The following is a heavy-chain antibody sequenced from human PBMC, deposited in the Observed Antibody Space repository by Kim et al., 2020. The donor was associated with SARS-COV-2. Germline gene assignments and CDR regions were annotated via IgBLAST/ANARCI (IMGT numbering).Heavy chain of an antibody. CDR2: ISGTTGRT. Sequence: GGSLRLSCAASGFTFSSYAMTWVRRAPGKGLEWVSSISGTTGRTYYADSVKGRFTISRDNSRNTLDLQMNSLRAEDTAIYYCSRGDSYYDFLLGVWGQGT. V-gene: IGHV3-23*01. CDR1: GFTFSSYA. D-gene: IGHD3-3*01. J-gene: IGHJ6*02. CDR3: SRGDSYYDFLLGV.